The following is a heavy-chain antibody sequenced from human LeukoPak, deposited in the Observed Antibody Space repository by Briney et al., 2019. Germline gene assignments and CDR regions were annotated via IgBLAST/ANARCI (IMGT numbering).Heavy chain of an antibody. V-gene: IGHV3-33*01. D-gene: IGHD3-10*01. CDR1: GFTFSSYG. CDR2: IWYDGSNK. J-gene: IGHJ4*02. Sequence: PGGSLRLSCAASGFTFSSYGMHWVPKPPAKGLEWVAVIWYDGSNKYYADSVKGRFTISRDNSKNTLYLQMNSLRAEDTAVYYCAREGKLTVGFDYWGQGTLVTVSS. CDR3: AREGKLTVGFDY.